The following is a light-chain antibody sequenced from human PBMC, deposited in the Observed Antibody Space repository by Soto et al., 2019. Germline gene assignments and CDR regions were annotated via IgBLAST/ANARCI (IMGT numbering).Light chain of an antibody. V-gene: IGLV2-14*01. CDR2: EVS. CDR1: SSDVGGYNY. CDR3: MSYASSSTLFV. J-gene: IGLJ1*01. Sequence: LTQPASVSGSPGQSITISCTGSSSDVGGYNYVSWYQQHPGKAPKLMIYEVSNRLSGVSNRFSGSKSGNTASLTISGLQAEDEADYYCMSYASSSTLFVFGTGTKVTVL.